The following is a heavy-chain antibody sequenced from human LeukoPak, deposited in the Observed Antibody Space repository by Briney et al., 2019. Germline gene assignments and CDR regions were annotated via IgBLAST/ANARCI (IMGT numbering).Heavy chain of an antibody. V-gene: IGHV4-39*01. CDR3: ARHRPFGVADTYNWFDP. Sequence: SETLSLTCTVSGGSISSSSYYWGWIRQPPGKGLEWIGSIYYSGSTYYNPSLKSRVTMSVDTSKNQFSLKLSSVTAADTAVYYCARHRPFGVADTYNWFDPWGQGTLVTVSS. CDR1: GGSISSSSYY. J-gene: IGHJ5*02. D-gene: IGHD3-3*01. CDR2: IYYSGST.